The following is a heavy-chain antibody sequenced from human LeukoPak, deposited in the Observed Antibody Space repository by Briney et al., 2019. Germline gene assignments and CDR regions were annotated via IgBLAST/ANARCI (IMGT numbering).Heavy chain of an antibody. J-gene: IGHJ6*03. CDR1: GFTFSSYG. CDR2: ISGSGGST. V-gene: IGHV3-23*01. D-gene: IGHD3-10*01. Sequence: GGTLRLSCAASGFTFSSYGMSWVRPAPGKGLERVSAISGSGGSTYYADSVKGRFTISRDNSKNTLYLQMNSLRAEDTAVYYCAKAEAFMVRGVIGAYYYYYMDVWGKGTTVTISS. CDR3: AKAEAFMVRGVIGAYYYYYMDV.